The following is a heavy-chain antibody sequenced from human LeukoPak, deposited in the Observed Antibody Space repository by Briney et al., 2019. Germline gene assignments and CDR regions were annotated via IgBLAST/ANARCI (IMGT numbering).Heavy chain of an antibody. CDR1: GFTVSSNY. CDR3: ARIVGCSSTSCYMDYIDY. Sequence: PGGSLRLTCAASGFTVSSNYMSWVRQAPGKGLEWVSVIYSGGSTYYADSVKGRFTISRDNSKNTLYLQLNSLRAEDTAVYYCARIVGCSSTSCYMDYIDYWGQGTLVTVSS. CDR2: IYSGGST. V-gene: IGHV3-53*01. J-gene: IGHJ4*02. D-gene: IGHD2-2*02.